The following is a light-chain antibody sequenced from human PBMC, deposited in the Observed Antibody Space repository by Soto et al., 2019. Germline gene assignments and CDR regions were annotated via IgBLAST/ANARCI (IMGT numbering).Light chain of an antibody. Sequence: EIVLTQSPGTLSLSPGERDTLSCRASQSVSSSYLAWYQQKPGQAPRLLIYGASSRATGIPDRFSGSGSGTDFTLTISRMEPEDFAVYYWQQYGSSPPTFGQGTKGDIK. J-gene: IGKJ1*01. CDR1: QSVSSSY. V-gene: IGKV3-20*01. CDR2: GAS. CDR3: QQYGSSPPT.